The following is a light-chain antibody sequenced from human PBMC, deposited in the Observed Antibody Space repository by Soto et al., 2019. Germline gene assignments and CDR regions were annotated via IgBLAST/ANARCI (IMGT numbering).Light chain of an antibody. V-gene: IGKV1-5*03. J-gene: IGKJ1*01. CDR3: QHYNSYPPWT. CDR2: KAS. CDR1: QSINNW. Sequence: DIQMTQSPSTLSAFVGDRVTITCRASQSINNWLAWYQQEPGKAPKLLIYKASSLQSGVPSRFSGSGSGTEFTLTISSLQPDDFATYYRQHYNSYPPWTFGQGTKVEIK.